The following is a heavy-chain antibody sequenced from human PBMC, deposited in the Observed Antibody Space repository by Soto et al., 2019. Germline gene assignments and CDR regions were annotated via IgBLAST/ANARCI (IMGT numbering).Heavy chain of an antibody. CDR1: GFTFSSYG. CDR3: AAEEEGYGMDV. V-gene: IGHV3-30*03. CDR2: ISYDGSNK. Sequence: ESGGGVVPPGRSLRLSCAASGFTFSSYGMHWVRQAPGKGLEWVAVISYDGSNKYYADSVKGRFTISRDNSKNTLYLQMNSLRAEDTAVYYCAAEEEGYGMDVWGQGTTVTVSS. J-gene: IGHJ6*02.